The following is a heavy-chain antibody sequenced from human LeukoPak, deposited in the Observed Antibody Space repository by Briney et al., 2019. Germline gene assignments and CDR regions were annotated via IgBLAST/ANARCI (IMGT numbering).Heavy chain of an antibody. V-gene: IGHV5-51*03. CDR1: GYSFTSYW. D-gene: IGHD3-22*01. J-gene: IGHJ6*03. CDR3: ARSMYTYYHDSSGDYYMDV. CDR2: IYPGDSDT. Sequence: GESLKISCKGSGYSFTSYWIGWVRQMPGKGLEWMGIIYPGDSDTRYSPSFQGQVTISADKSISTAYLQWSSLKASDTAMYYCARSMYTYYHDSSGDYYMDVWGKGTTVTVSS.